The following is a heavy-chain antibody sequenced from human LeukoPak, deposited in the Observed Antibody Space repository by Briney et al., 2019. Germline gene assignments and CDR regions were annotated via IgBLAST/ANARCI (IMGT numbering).Heavy chain of an antibody. CDR3: ARDLHYDILTGYQTYYFDY. CDR2: IYYSGST. D-gene: IGHD3-9*01. CDR1: GGSISSYY. V-gene: IGHV4-59*01. Sequence: PSEALSLTCTVSGGSISSYYWSWIRQPPGKGLEWIGYIYYSGSTNYNPSLKSRVTISVDTSKNQFSLKLSSVTAADTAVYYCARDLHYDILTGYQTYYFDYWGQGTLVTVSS. J-gene: IGHJ4*02.